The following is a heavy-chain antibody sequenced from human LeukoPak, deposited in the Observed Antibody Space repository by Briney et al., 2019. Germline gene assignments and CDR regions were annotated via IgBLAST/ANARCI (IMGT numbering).Heavy chain of an antibody. CDR3: AGAVAGRISYFQH. Sequence: SVKVSCKASGFTFTSSAMQWVRQARGQRLEWIGWIVVGSGNTNYTQKFQERVTITRDMSTSTAYMELSSLRSEDTAVYYCAGAVAGRISYFQHWGQGTLVTVSS. CDR2: IVVGSGNT. D-gene: IGHD6-19*01. V-gene: IGHV1-58*02. CDR1: GFTFTSSA. J-gene: IGHJ1*01.